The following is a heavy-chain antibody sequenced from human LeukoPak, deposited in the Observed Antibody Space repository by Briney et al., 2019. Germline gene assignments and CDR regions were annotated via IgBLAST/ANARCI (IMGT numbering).Heavy chain of an antibody. V-gene: IGHV1-3*03. Sequence: ASVTXSCKASGYTFTSYAMHWVRQAPGQRLERMGWINAGNGNTKYSQEFQGRVTITRDTSASTAYMELSSLRSEDMAVYYCARMRTEYYYYMDVWGKGTTVTISS. CDR3: ARMRTEYYYYMDV. J-gene: IGHJ6*03. CDR1: GYTFTSYA. CDR2: INAGNGNT. D-gene: IGHD3/OR15-3a*01.